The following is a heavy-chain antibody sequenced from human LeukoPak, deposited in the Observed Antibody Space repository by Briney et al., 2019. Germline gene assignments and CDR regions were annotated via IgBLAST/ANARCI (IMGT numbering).Heavy chain of an antibody. Sequence: PGGSLRLSSSASGFTFSSYAMHWIRQAPGKGLEYVSAISSNGGSTYYADSVKGRFTISRDNSKNTLYLQMSSLRAEDTAVYYCVKGGTVTTTYFFDYWGQGTLVTVSS. V-gene: IGHV3-64D*06. D-gene: IGHD4-17*01. CDR2: ISSNGGST. CDR1: GFTFSSYA. CDR3: VKGGTVTTTYFFDY. J-gene: IGHJ4*02.